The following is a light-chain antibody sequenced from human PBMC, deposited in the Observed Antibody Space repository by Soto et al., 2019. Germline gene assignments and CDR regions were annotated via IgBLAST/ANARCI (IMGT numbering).Light chain of an antibody. CDR1: QNITNW. CDR2: GAS. V-gene: IGKV1-5*01. Sequence: DTQMTQSPSTLSASVGDTVTITCRARQNITNWLAWYQQKPEKVPKLLIYGASTLEDGVPSRFSGSRSGTEFPLTINSLQPDDFATYYCQRYDGYFGQGNKLEI. J-gene: IGKJ2*01. CDR3: QRYDGY.